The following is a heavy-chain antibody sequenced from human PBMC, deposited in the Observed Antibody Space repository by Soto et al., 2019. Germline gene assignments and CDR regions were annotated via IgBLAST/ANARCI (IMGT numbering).Heavy chain of an antibody. CDR1: GFKFSNYA. V-gene: IGHV3-23*01. CDR2: ISATGGGT. J-gene: IGHJ4*02. D-gene: IGHD3-16*01. CDR3: AKDRRAGGNSAFYFDF. Sequence: RLSCAASGFKFSNYAMSWVRQAPGKGLEWVSLISATGGGTYYADSVKGRFTISRDNSHNTLYLQVHSLTAEDTAVYYCAKDRRAGGNSAFYFDFWGQGAQGTVS.